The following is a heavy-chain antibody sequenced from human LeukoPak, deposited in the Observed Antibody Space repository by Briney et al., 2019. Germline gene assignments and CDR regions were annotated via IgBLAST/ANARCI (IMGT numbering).Heavy chain of an antibody. CDR2: IYYSGST. D-gene: IGHD5-18*01. V-gene: IGHV4-59*01. Sequence: SETLSLTCTVSGGSFSSYYWSWIRQPPGKGLEWIGYIYYSGSTNYNPSLKSRVTISVDTSKNQFSLKLSSVTAADTAVYYCARDRYSHYYYGMDVWGQGTTVTVSS. J-gene: IGHJ6*02. CDR3: ARDRYSHYYYGMDV. CDR1: GGSFSSYY.